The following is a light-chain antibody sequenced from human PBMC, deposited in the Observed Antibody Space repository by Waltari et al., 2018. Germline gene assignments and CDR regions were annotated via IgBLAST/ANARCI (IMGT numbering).Light chain of an antibody. CDR2: DDG. J-gene: IGLJ1*01. Sequence: SYVLTQPPSVSVAPGQTARITCDGNKIGSKNVHWYQQKPGQAPVLVVYDDGDRPPGIPGRFPGSTSGNTATLTISRVDAGDEADYYCQVWDSGSDHYVFGTVTKVTVL. CDR3: QVWDSGSDHYV. V-gene: IGLV3-21*02. CDR1: KIGSKN.